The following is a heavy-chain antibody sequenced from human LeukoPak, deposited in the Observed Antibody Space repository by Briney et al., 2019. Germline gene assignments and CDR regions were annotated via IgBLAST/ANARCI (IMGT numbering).Heavy chain of an antibody. CDR1: GGSFSGYY. CDR2: INHSGST. CDR3: ARVMVQGVIRD. J-gene: IGHJ4*02. D-gene: IGHD3-10*01. Sequence: SETLSLTCAVYGGSFSGYYWSWIRQPPGKGLEWIGEINHSGSTNYNPSLKSRVTISVDTSKNQFSLKLSSVTAADTAVYYCARVMVQGVIRDWGQGTLVTVSS. V-gene: IGHV4-34*01.